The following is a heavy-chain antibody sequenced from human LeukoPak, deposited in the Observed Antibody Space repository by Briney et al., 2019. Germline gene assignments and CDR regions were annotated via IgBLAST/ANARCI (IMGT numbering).Heavy chain of an antibody. Sequence: SETLSLTCTVSGGSISSSSYYWGWIRQPPGKGLEWIGSIYYSGSTYYNPSLKSRVTISVDTSKNQFSLKLSSVTAADTAVYYCAAQEYYYYMDVWGKGTTVTVSS. CDR3: AAQEYYYYMDV. CDR1: GGSISSSSYY. CDR2: IYYSGST. V-gene: IGHV4-39*01. J-gene: IGHJ6*03.